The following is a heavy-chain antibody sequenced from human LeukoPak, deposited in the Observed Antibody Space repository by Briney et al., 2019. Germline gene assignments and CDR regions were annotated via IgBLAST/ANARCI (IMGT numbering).Heavy chain of an antibody. CDR2: IYYSGST. D-gene: IGHD4-17*01. V-gene: IGHV4-39*01. J-gene: IGHJ4*02. CDR1: GGSISSSSYY. Sequence: SETLSLTCTVSGGSISSSSYYWGWIRQPPGKGLEWIGSIYYSGSTYYNPSLKSRVTISVDTSKNQFSLKLSSVTAADTAVYYCARHAPTVTFHLYYSDYWGQGTLVTVSS. CDR3: ARHAPTVTFHLYYSDY.